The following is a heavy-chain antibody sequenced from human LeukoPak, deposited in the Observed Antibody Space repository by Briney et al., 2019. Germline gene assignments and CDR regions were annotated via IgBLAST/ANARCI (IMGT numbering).Heavy chain of an antibody. V-gene: IGHV3-23*01. Sequence: SGGSLRLSCVVSGFTFSSSAMSWVRQAPGKGLEWVSGISAGGDAIYYGDSVKGRFTISRDNSKDTLYLQMSTLRVEDTAVYYCVKPLMLRKDQRDYWGHGTLVTVSS. CDR1: GFTFSSSA. D-gene: IGHD3-10*01. J-gene: IGHJ4*01. CDR2: ISAGGDAI. CDR3: VKPLMLRKDQRDY.